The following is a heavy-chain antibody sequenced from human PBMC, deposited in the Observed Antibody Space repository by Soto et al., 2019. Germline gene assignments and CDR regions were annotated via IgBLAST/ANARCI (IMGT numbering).Heavy chain of an antibody. D-gene: IGHD3-22*01. CDR1: GGSITSSSYY. CDR2: IYYSGST. CDR3: ARGSNYDSSGYYPY. Sequence: SETLSLSCTVSGGSITSSSYYWGWIRQHPGKDLEWIGYIYYSGSTFYNPSLKSRVTISVDTSKYQFSLNLSSVTAADTAVYYCARGSNYDSSGYYPYWGQGTLGTVSS. J-gene: IGHJ4*02. V-gene: IGHV4-31*03.